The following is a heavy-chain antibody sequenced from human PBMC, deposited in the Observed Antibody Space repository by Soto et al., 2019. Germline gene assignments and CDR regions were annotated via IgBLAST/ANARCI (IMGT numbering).Heavy chain of an antibody. D-gene: IGHD2-8*02. Sequence: QVQLVESGGGVVQPGRSLRLSCAASGFTFSNYGMHWVRQAPGKGLEWVAAIWYDGTNKYYADSMKGRFTISRDNSKNTLYLQMNSLRAEDTAVYYCAGAGGQPSVWGQGTTVTVSS. V-gene: IGHV3-33*01. CDR3: AGAGGQPSV. CDR2: IWYDGTNK. J-gene: IGHJ6*02. CDR1: GFTFSNYG.